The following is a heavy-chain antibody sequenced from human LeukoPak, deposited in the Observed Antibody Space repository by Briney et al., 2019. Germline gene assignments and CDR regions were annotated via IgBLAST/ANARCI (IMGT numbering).Heavy chain of an antibody. V-gene: IGHV1-69*05. Sequence: SVKVSCKASGGTFSSYAISWVRQAPGQGLEWMGGIIPIFGTANYAQKFQGRVTITTDESTSTAYMELSSLRSEAPAVYYCASPLPTVVAPKSWYFDYWGQGTLVTVSS. CDR1: GGTFSSYA. J-gene: IGHJ4*02. D-gene: IGHD4-23*01. CDR3: ASPLPTVVAPKSWYFDY. CDR2: IIPIFGTA.